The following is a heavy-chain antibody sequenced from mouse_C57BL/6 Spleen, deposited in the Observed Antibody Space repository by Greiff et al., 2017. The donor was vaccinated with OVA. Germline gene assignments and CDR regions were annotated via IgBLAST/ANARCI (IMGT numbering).Heavy chain of an antibody. J-gene: IGHJ1*03. D-gene: IGHD1-1*01. CDR3: ARDYYGSSYGYFDV. CDR1: GYTFTSYW. Sequence: QVQLKQPGAELVKPGASVTLSCKASGYTFTSYWMHWVKQRPGQGLEWIGMIHPNSGSTNYNEKFKSKATLTVDKSSSTAYMQLSSLTSEDSAVYYCARDYYGSSYGYFDVWGTGTTVTVSS. V-gene: IGHV1-64*01. CDR2: IHPNSGST.